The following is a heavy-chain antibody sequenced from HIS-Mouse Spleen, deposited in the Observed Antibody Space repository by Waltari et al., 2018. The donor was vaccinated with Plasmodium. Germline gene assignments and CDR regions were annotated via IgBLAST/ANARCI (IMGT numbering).Heavy chain of an antibody. J-gene: IGHJ6*02. CDR3: ARTTYSSSSAKYYYYGMDV. Sequence: QVTLRESGPALVKPTQTLTLTCTFSGFSLSTSGMCVSWIRQPPGKALEWLARIDWDDDKYYSTSLKHGRTISKDTSKNQVVLTMTNMDPVDTATYYCARTTYSSSSAKYYYYGMDVWGQGTTVTVSS. CDR2: IDWDDDK. V-gene: IGHV2-70*15. D-gene: IGHD6-6*01. CDR1: GFSLSTSGMC.